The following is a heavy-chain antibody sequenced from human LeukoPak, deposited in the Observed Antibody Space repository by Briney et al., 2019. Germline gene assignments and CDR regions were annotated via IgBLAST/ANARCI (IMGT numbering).Heavy chain of an antibody. CDR2: INHSGST. Sequence: SETLSLTCAVYGGSFSGYYWSWIRQPPGKGLEWIGEINHSGSTNYNPSLKSRVTISVDTSKNQFSLKLSSVTAADTAVYYCASFDNAVTSSKGDYWGQGTLVTVSS. V-gene: IGHV4-34*01. J-gene: IGHJ4*02. D-gene: IGHD4-17*01. CDR1: GGSFSGYY. CDR3: ASFDNAVTSSKGDY.